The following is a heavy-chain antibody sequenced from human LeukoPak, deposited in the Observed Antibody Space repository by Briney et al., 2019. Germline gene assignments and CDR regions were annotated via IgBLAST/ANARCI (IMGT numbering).Heavy chain of an antibody. CDR3: ARDPTGATNWEFDY. J-gene: IGHJ4*02. Sequence: ASVKVSCKASGYTFTSYGISWVRQAPGQGLEWMGWISAYNGNTNYAQKLQGRVTMTTDTSTSTAYMELRSLRSDDTAVYYCARDPTGATNWEFDYWGQGTLVTVSS. D-gene: IGHD7-27*01. CDR1: GYTFTSYG. CDR2: ISAYNGNT. V-gene: IGHV1-18*01.